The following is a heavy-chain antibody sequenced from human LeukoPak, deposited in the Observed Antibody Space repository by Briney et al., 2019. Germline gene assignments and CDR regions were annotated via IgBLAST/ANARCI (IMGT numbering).Heavy chain of an antibody. J-gene: IGHJ2*01. Sequence: SVKVSCTASGGTFSSYAISWVRQAPGQGLEWMGGIIPIFGTANYAQKFQGRVTITADESTSTAYMELSSLRSEDTAVYYCARVEPFRGYSYGPYWYFDLWGRGTLVTVSS. CDR2: IIPIFGTA. V-gene: IGHV1-69*13. D-gene: IGHD5-18*01. CDR1: GGTFSSYA. CDR3: ARVEPFRGYSYGPYWYFDL.